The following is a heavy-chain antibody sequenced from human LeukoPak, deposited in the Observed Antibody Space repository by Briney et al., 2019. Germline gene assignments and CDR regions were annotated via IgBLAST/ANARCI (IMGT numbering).Heavy chain of an antibody. J-gene: IGHJ4*02. CDR2: IWYDGSNK. CDR3: ARDKDGDYGVFDY. Sequence: GGSLRLSCAASGFTFSSYCMHWVRQAPGKGLEWVAVIWYDGSNKYYADSVKGRFTISRDNSKNTLYLQMNSLRAEDTAVYYCARDKDGDYGVFDYWGQGTLVTVSS. V-gene: IGHV3-33*01. CDR1: GFTFSSYC. D-gene: IGHD4-17*01.